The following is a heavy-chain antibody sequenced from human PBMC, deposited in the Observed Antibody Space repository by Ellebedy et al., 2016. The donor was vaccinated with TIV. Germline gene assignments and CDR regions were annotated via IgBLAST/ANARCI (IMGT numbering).Heavy chain of an antibody. Sequence: MPSETLSLTCAVSGGSISSSSYYWGWIRQSPGKGLEWIGSINYSGNTHYNPSLKGRVTLSVDASKNQFSLNLTSVTAADTAVYFCARHRYSAGWFEDWGQGTLVAVSS. CDR3: ARHRYSAGWFED. D-gene: IGHD2-8*02. CDR2: INYSGNT. CDR1: GGSISSSSYY. V-gene: IGHV4-39*01. J-gene: IGHJ5*02.